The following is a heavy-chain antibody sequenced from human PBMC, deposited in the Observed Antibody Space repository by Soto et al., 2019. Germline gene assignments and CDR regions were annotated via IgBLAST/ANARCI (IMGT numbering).Heavy chain of an antibody. J-gene: IGHJ3*02. Sequence: GWSLRLSCASSVFSFSSYEMNWVRQAPGKGLEWVAHITGRGTTIYYTDSVKGRFTISRDNAKNSLYLQMNSLRVEDTAVYYCAKEKSVMYSGYDAFDIWGQGTMVTVSS. CDR1: VFSFSSYE. CDR3: AKEKSVMYSGYDAFDI. D-gene: IGHD5-12*01. V-gene: IGHV3-48*03. CDR2: ITGRGTTI.